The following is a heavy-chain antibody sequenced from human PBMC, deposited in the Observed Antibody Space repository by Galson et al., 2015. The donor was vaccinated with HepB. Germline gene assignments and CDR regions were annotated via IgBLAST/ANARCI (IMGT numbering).Heavy chain of an antibody. CDR2: ISSSGSTI. J-gene: IGHJ4*02. D-gene: IGHD3-3*01. CDR1: GFTFSSYE. CDR3: SAMYYDFWSGYRYHDY. V-gene: IGHV3-48*03. Sequence: LRLSCAASGFTFSSYEMNWVRQAPGKGLAWVSYISSSGSTIYYADSVKGRFTISRDNAKNSLYLQMNSLRAEDTAVYYCSAMYYDFWSGYRYHDYWGQGTLVTVSS.